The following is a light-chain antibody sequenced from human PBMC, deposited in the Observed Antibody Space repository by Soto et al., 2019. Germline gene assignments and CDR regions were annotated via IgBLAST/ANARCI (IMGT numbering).Light chain of an antibody. J-gene: IGKJ5*01. CDR3: QQYGSVIT. Sequence: EIVLTQSPGTLSLSPGERATLYCRASQSVSSSYLAWYQQKPGQAPRLLIYGASSRATGIPDRFSGSGSGTDFTLTISRLEPEDFAVYYCQQYGSVITFGQGTRLEIK. V-gene: IGKV3-20*01. CDR2: GAS. CDR1: QSVSSSY.